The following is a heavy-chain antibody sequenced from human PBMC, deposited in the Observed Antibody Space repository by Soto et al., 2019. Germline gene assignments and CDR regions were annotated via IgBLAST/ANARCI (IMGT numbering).Heavy chain of an antibody. CDR1: GFTFSNSA. Sequence: QVQLVESGGGVVQPGRSLRLSCAASGFTFSNSAMHWVRQAPGKGLEWVALISYDKSNKYYADSVKGRFTISRDNSKNTLYLQMNSLRAEATAVYYCARGGDSGYDFDYWGQGTLVTVSS. CDR3: ARGGDSGYDFDY. J-gene: IGHJ4*02. CDR2: ISYDKSNK. V-gene: IGHV3-30-3*01. D-gene: IGHD5-12*01.